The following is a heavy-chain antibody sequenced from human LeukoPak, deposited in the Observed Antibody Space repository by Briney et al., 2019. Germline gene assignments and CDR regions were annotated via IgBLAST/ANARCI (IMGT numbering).Heavy chain of an antibody. CDR2: IYTSGGT. Sequence: PSETLSLTCTVSGGSISSCYWSWIRQPAGKGLEWIGRIYTSGGTNYNPSLKSRVTMSVDTSKNQFSLKLSSVTAADTAVYYCARERIAARRNNYYYYYMDVWGKGTTVTVSS. V-gene: IGHV4-4*07. CDR1: GGSISSCY. J-gene: IGHJ6*03. CDR3: ARERIAARRNNYYYYYMDV. D-gene: IGHD6-6*01.